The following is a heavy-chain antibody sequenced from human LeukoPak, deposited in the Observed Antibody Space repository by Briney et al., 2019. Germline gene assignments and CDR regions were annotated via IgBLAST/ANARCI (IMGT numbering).Heavy chain of an antibody. CDR1: GFTFSSYG. V-gene: IGHV3-33*06. Sequence: GRSLRLSCAASGFTFSSYGMHWVRQAPGKGLEWVAVIWYDGSNKYYADSVKGRFTISRDNSKNTLYLQMNSLRAEDTAVYYCAEEYSSSYGDYYYYYMDVWGKGTTVTVSS. CDR3: AEEYSSSYGDYYYYYMDV. J-gene: IGHJ6*03. CDR2: IWYDGSNK. D-gene: IGHD6-6*01.